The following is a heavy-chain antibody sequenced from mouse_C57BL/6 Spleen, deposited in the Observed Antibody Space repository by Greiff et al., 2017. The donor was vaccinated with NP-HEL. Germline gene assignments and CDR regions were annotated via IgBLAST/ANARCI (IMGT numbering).Heavy chain of an antibody. D-gene: IGHD1-1*01. CDR1: GYTFTSYW. CDR3: ASHYGSSSEWYFDV. CDR2: IDPSDSYT. V-gene: IGHV1-50*01. Sequence: QVQLQQPGAELVKPGASVKLSCKASGYTFTSYWMQWVKQRPGQGLEWIGEIDPSDSYTNYNQKFKGKATLTVDTSSSTAYMQLSSLTSEDSAVYYCASHYGSSSEWYFDVWGTGTTVTVSS. J-gene: IGHJ1*03.